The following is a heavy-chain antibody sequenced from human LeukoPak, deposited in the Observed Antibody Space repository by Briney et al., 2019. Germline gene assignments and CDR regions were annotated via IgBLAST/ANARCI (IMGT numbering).Heavy chain of an antibody. V-gene: IGHV3-21*01. CDR3: ARNDYGGIVDAFDI. D-gene: IGHD4-23*01. J-gene: IGHJ3*02. Sequence: GGSLRLSCAGSGFTFSNYAMNWVRQAPGKGLEWVSSISSSSSYIYYADSVKGRFTISRDNAKNSLFLQMNSLRAEDTAVYYCARNDYGGIVDAFDIWGQGTMVTVSS. CDR1: GFTFSNYA. CDR2: ISSSSSYI.